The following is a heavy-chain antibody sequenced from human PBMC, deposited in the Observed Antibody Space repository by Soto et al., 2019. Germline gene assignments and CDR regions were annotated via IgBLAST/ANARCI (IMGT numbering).Heavy chain of an antibody. Sequence: SETLSLTCSVSGDSLKNHYWAWIQHSPGKGLEWIGNIYDSGSTNYSPALKSRVSMSVDTSKNLFSLKMNSVTAADTAVYYCARVRGGGSEYFFDYWGQGTLVTVSS. D-gene: IGHD2-15*01. J-gene: IGHJ4*02. CDR2: IYDSGST. CDR1: GDSLKNHY. V-gene: IGHV4-59*11. CDR3: ARVRGGGSEYFFDY.